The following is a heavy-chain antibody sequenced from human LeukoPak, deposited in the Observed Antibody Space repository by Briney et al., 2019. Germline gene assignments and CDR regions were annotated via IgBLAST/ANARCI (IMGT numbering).Heavy chain of an antibody. Sequence: SETLSLTCTASGGSFSSGGYYWSWIRQHPGKGLEWIGYIYYSGRTYYNPSLKSRVTISVDTSKNQFSLKLSSVTAADTAVYHCARVRDGDYGYIGFDPWGQGTLVTVSS. CDR2: IYYSGRT. V-gene: IGHV4-31*03. CDR3: ARVRDGDYGYIGFDP. D-gene: IGHD4-17*01. CDR1: GGSFSSGGYY. J-gene: IGHJ5*02.